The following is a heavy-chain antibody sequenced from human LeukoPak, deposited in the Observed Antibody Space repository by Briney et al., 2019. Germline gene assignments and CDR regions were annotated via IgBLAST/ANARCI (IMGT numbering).Heavy chain of an antibody. CDR1: GFTFDDYG. D-gene: IGHD1-14*01. CDR2: VSGSGGTT. V-gene: IGHV3-23*01. Sequence: GGSLRLSCTASGFTFDDYGVSWVRQAPGKGLEWVSTVSGSGGTTYYADSVKGRFTISRDNSKNTLYLQMNTLRAEDTAVYYCAKPARTDAFDIWGQGTMVTASS. J-gene: IGHJ3*02. CDR3: AKPARTDAFDI.